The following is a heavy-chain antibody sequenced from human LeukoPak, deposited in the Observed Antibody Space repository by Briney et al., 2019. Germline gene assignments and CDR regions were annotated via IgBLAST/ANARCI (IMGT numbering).Heavy chain of an antibody. CDR1: GFTFSSYA. CDR3: ANLPYGDYVGYFDY. V-gene: IGHV3-23*01. J-gene: IGHJ4*02. D-gene: IGHD4-17*01. CDR2: ISGSGGCT. Sequence: GGSLRLSCAASGFTFSSYAMSWVRQAPGKGLEWVSAISGSGGCTYYADSVKGRFTISRDNSKNTLYLQMNSLRAEDTAVYYCANLPYGDYVGYFDYWGQGTLVTVSS.